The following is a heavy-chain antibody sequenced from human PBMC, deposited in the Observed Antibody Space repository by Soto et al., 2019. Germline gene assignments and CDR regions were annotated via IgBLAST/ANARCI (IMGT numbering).Heavy chain of an antibody. Sequence: KASETLSLTCTVSGGSISSYYWSWIRQPPGKGLEWIGYIYYSGSANYNPSLKSRVTISVDTSKNQFSLKLSSVTAADTAVYYCARASWYSTHGVRMNWFDPWGQGPLVTVYS. J-gene: IGHJ5*02. D-gene: IGHD6-13*01. V-gene: IGHV4-59*01. CDR1: GGSISSYY. CDR3: ARASWYSTHGVRMNWFDP. CDR2: IYYSGSA.